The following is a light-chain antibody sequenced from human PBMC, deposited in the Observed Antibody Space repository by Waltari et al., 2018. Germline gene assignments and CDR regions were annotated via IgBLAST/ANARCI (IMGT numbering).Light chain of an antibody. V-gene: IGLV1-40*01. CDR2: GTS. CDR3: QSYDTSLSVV. CDR1: GSHIGAGYD. Sequence: QSVLTQPPSVSGAPGQRVTIPCTGSGSHIGAGYDAPWYQQLPRAAPKLLMYGTSSRPLGVPDRFFGSTSGTSASLAITGLQAEDEAVYYCQSYDTSLSVVFGGGTKLTVL. J-gene: IGLJ3*02.